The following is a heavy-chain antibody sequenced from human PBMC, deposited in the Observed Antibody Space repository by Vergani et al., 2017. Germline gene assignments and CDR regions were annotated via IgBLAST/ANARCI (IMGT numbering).Heavy chain of an antibody. V-gene: IGHV4-34*11. D-gene: IGHD1-1*01. CDR1: GGSFSSYY. J-gene: IGHJ3*02. CDR2: IYYSGST. Sequence: QVQLQQWGAGLLKPSETLSLTCAVYGGSFSSYYWSWIRQPPGKGLEWIGYIYYSGSTNYNPSLKSRVTISVDTSKNQFSLKLSSVTAADTAVYYCARVVTGTPGPGAFDIWGQGTMVTVSS. CDR3: ARVVTGTPGPGAFDI.